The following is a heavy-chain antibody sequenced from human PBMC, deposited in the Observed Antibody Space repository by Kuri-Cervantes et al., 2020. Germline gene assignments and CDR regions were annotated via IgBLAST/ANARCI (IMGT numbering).Heavy chain of an antibody. CDR3: ARRRDGYNLNYFDY. V-gene: IGHV1-69*05. J-gene: IGHJ4*02. CDR1: GGTFSSYA. D-gene: IGHD5-24*01. CDR2: IIPIFGTA. Sequence: SVKVSCKASGGTFSSYAISWVRQAPGQGLEWMGGIIPIFGTANYAQKFQGRVTITTDESTSTAYMELSSLRSEDTAVYYCARRRDGYNLNYFDYWGQGTLVTVSS.